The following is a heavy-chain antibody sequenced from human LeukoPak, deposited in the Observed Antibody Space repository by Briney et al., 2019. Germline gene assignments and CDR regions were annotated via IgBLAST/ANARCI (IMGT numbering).Heavy chain of an antibody. Sequence: SQTLSLTCTVSGGSISSGGYYWSWIRQNPGKGLEWIGYIYYSGSTNYNPSLKSRVTISVDTSKNQFSLKLSSVTAADTAVYYCARHYSYGYIDYWGQGTLVTVSS. V-gene: IGHV4-31*03. CDR3: ARHYSYGYIDY. D-gene: IGHD5-18*01. J-gene: IGHJ4*02. CDR1: GGSISSGGYY. CDR2: IYYSGST.